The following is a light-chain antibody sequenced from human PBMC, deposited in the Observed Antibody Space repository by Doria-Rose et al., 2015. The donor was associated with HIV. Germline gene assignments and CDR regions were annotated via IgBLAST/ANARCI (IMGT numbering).Light chain of an antibody. CDR2: WAS. CDR1: QSLLYTSKNY. J-gene: IGKJ3*01. V-gene: IGKV4-1*01. CDR3: QQYYDTPS. Sequence: DIRVTQSPESLGMSLGERATLNCKSNQSLLYTSKNYLAWYQQKPGQPPKLLIYWASTRQSRVPARFSGSGSGTDFTLTISSLEAEDVAAYYCQQYYDTPSFGPGTTVDIK.